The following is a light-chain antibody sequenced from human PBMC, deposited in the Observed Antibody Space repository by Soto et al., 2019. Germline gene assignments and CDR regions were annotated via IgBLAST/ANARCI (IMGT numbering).Light chain of an antibody. CDR1: SSNIGRNT. V-gene: IGLV1-44*01. CDR3: AVWDDSLNGPV. J-gene: IGLJ2*01. CDR2: NDD. Sequence: QLVLTQPPSASGTPGQRVSISCSGSSSNIGRNTMIWYQQLPGTAPKLLIYNDDQWPPGVPDRLSGSKSGTSASLAISGLQSDYEADYYCAVWDDSLNGPVFGGGTKLTVL.